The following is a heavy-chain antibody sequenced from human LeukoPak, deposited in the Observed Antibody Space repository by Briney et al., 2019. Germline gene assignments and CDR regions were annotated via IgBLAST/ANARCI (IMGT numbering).Heavy chain of an antibody. CDR2: INPNSGGT. D-gene: IGHD3-3*01. V-gene: IGHV1-2*02. Sequence: ASVKVSCKASGYTFTGYYMHWVRQAPGQGLEWMGWINPNSGGTNYAQKFQGRVTMTRDTSISTAYMELSRLRSGDTAVYYCARGAFLEWLLGAGLVGPVDYWGQGTLVTVSS. J-gene: IGHJ4*02. CDR3: ARGAFLEWLLGAGLVGPVDY. CDR1: GYTFTGYY.